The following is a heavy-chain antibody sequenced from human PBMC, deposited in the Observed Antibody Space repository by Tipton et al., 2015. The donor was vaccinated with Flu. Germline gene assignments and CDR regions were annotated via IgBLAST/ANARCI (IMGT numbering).Heavy chain of an antibody. D-gene: IGHD2-2*01. CDR1: GFTFSDYY. CDR3: ARVGCSSSSCYYHHYYGMDV. V-gene: IGHV3-11*01. Sequence: SLRLSCAASGFTFSDYYMTWIRQAPGKGLEWVSYINSNGYTIYYADSVKGRFTISRDNAKNSLYLQMNSLRAEDTAVYYCARVGCSSSSCYYHHYYGMDVWGQGTTVTVSS. CDR2: INSNGYTI. J-gene: IGHJ6*02.